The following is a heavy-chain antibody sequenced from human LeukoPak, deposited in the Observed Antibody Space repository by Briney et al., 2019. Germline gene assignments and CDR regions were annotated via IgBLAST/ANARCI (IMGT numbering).Heavy chain of an antibody. CDR1: GGSISSSSYY. J-gene: IGHJ4*02. Sequence: SETLSLTCTVSGGSISSSSYYWGWIRQPPGKGLEWIGSIYYSGSTYHNPSLKSRVTISVDTSKNQFSLKLSSVTATDTAVYYCARRVRTTVHFDYWGQGTLVTVSS. D-gene: IGHD4/OR15-4a*01. V-gene: IGHV4-39*01. CDR3: ARRVRTTVHFDY. CDR2: IYYSGST.